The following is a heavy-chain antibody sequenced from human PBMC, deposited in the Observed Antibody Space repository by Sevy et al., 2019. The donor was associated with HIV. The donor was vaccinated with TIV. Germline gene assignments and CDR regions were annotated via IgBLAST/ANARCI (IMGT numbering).Heavy chain of an antibody. V-gene: IGHV1-24*01. Sequence: ASMKVSCKVSGYSLSKISIHWVRQAPGKGLEWMGSFDPEDAEPIYAQTLEGRVTMTEDTSTDTAYMELISLTSEDTAIYYCTAVGLGYYSGSSYYQEEWFDPWGQGTLVTVSS. CDR2: FDPEDAEP. CDR3: TAVGLGYYSGSSYYQEEWFDP. D-gene: IGHD2-15*01. J-gene: IGHJ5*02. CDR1: GYSLSKIS.